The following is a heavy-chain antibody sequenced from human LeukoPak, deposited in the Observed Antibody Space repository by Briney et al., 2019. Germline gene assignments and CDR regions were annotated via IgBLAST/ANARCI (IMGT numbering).Heavy chain of an antibody. Sequence: TSETLSLTCTVSGGSISSYYWSWIRQPPGKGLEWIGYIYYSGSTNYNPSLKSRVTISVDTSKNQFSLKLSSVTAADTAVYYCGRLFRSGSYYTSLDYWGQGTLVTVSS. V-gene: IGHV4-59*08. D-gene: IGHD3-10*01. CDR3: GRLFRSGSYYTSLDY. CDR1: GGSISSYY. CDR2: IYYSGST. J-gene: IGHJ4*02.